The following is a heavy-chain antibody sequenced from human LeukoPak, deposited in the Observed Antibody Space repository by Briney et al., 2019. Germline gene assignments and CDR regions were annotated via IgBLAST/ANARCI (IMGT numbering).Heavy chain of an antibody. CDR1: GFTFSIYP. Sequence: GGSLRLSCAASGFTFSIYPMTWVRQAPGKGPKWVSAILGSGDDTYYAGSVKGRFTVSRDNSKNTLYLHMNSLRAEDTAVYYCAKRLYSTDWSAFDVWGRGTMVTVSS. V-gene: IGHV3-23*01. J-gene: IGHJ3*01. CDR2: ILGSGDDT. CDR3: AKRLYSTDWSAFDV. D-gene: IGHD6-19*01.